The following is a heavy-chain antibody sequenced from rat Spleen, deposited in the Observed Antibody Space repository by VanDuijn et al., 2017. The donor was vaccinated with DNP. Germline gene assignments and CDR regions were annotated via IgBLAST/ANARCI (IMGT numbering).Heavy chain of an antibody. CDR1: GFTFSNYD. Sequence: EVQLVESGGGLVQPGRSLKLSCAASGFTFSNYDMAWVRQAPTKGLEWVASISTGGGNTYYRDSVKGRFTISRDNATSTLYLQLDSLRSEDTATYYCARWVPYCFDCWGQGVMVTVSS. D-gene: IGHD1-7*01. V-gene: IGHV5S23*01. J-gene: IGHJ2*01. CDR2: ISTGGGNT. CDR3: ARWVPYCFDC.